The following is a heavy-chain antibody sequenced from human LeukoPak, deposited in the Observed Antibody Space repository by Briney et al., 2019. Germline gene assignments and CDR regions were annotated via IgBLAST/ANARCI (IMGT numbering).Heavy chain of an antibody. CDR3: ARDFRAVAGTFEY. CDR2: IYSGDST. CDR1: GFTFSGSA. Sequence: GGSLRLSCAASGFTFSGSAMHWVRQASGKGLEWVSVIYSGDSTYYADSVKGRFTISRDNSKNTLYLQMNSLRAEDTAVYYCARDFRAVAGTFEYWGQGTLVTVSS. J-gene: IGHJ4*02. D-gene: IGHD6-19*01. V-gene: IGHV3-53*01.